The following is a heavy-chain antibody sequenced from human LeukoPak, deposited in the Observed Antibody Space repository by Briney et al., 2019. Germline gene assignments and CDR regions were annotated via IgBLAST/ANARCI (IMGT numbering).Heavy chain of an antibody. J-gene: IGHJ4*02. Sequence: ASAKVSCKASGGTFSSYAISWVRQAPGQGLEWMGGIIPIFGTANYAQKFQGRVTITADESTSTAYMELSSLRSEDTAVYYCARGREKQQLYFDYWGQGTLVTVSS. CDR3: ARGREKQQLYFDY. CDR1: GGTFSSYA. V-gene: IGHV1-69*13. D-gene: IGHD6-13*01. CDR2: IIPIFGTA.